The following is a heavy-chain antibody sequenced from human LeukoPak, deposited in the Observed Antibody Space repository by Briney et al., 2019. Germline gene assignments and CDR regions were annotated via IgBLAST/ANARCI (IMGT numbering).Heavy chain of an antibody. CDR3: ARAIGDYSNNFDY. Sequence: SQTLSLTCTVSGGSISSGSYYWSWIRQPAGKGLEWIGRIYTSGSTNYNPSLKSRVTISVDTSKNPFSLKLSSVTAADTAVYYCARAIGDYSNNFDYWGQGTLVTVSS. D-gene: IGHD4-11*01. CDR1: GGSISSGSYY. J-gene: IGHJ4*02. CDR2: IYTSGST. V-gene: IGHV4-61*02.